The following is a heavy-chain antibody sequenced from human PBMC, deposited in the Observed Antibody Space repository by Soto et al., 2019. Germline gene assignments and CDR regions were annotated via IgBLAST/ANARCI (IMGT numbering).Heavy chain of an antibody. CDR2: IYYSGST. CDR1: GGSISSGGYY. Sequence: SETLSLTCTVSGGSISSGGYYWSWIRQHPGKGLEWIGYIYYSGSTYYNPSLKSRVTISVDTSKNQFSLKLSSVTAADTAVYYCARFELSTTVTTISWDQGTLVTVSS. CDR3: ARFELSTTVTTIS. V-gene: IGHV4-31*03. D-gene: IGHD4-17*01. J-gene: IGHJ4*02.